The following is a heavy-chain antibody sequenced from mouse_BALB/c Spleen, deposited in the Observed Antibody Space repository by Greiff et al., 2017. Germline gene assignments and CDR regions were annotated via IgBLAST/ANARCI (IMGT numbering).Heavy chain of an antibody. J-gene: IGHJ4*01. V-gene: IGHV2-6-7*01. CDR1: GFSLTGYG. Sequence: VKLMESGPGLVAPSQSLSITCTVSGFSLTGYGVNWVRQPPGKGLEWLGMIWGDGSTDYNSALKSRLSISKDNSKSQVFLKMNSLQTDDTARYYCARVYGNYGGAMDYWGQGTSVTVSS. CDR3: ARVYGNYGGAMDY. CDR2: IWGDGST. D-gene: IGHD2-1*01.